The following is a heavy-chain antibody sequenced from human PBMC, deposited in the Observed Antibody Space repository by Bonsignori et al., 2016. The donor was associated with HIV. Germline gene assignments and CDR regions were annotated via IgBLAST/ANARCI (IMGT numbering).Heavy chain of an antibody. CDR2: IIPILNTE. V-gene: IGHV1-69*13. D-gene: IGHD5-24*01. Sequence: SVKVSCKASGVTFSGRGVNWVRQAPGQGLEWVGGIIPILNTENYAQKFQGRVTFTADESTTTAYLELTNLRADDTGMYYCATGRRRGGRNLIPDFDHWGQGSLVTVSS. CDR1: GVTFSGRG. J-gene: IGHJ4*02. CDR3: ATGRRRGGRNLIPDFDH.